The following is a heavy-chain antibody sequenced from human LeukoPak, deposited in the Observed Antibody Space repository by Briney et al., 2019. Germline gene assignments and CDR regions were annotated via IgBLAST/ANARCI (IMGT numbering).Heavy chain of an antibody. D-gene: IGHD3-22*01. V-gene: IGHV3-48*01. CDR1: GFTFSSYS. CDR3: AREHYDSSGSRRGPYGSAY. CDR2: ISSSSSTI. J-gene: IGHJ4*02. Sequence: GGSLRLSCAASGFTFSSYSMNWVRQAPGKGLEWVSYISSSSSTIYYADSVKGRFTISRDNAKNSLYLQMNSLRAEDTAVYYCAREHYDSSGSRRGPYGSAYWGQGTLVTVSS.